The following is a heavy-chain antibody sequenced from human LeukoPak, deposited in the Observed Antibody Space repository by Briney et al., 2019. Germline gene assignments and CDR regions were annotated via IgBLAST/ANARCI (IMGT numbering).Heavy chain of an antibody. CDR1: GFTLRSYS. D-gene: IGHD5-12*01. J-gene: IGHJ4*02. Sequence: GGSLRLSCAASGFTLRSYSMNWVRQAPGKGLEWVSYISTSGSTTYYADSVKGRFTISRDNAKNSLYLQMNSLRAEDTAIYYCVREMGGYPFDHWGQGTLVTVSS. V-gene: IGHV3-48*04. CDR2: ISTSGSTT. CDR3: VREMGGYPFDH.